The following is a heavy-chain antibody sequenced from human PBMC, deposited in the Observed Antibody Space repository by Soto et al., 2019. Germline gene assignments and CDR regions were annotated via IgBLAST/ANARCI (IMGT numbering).Heavy chain of an antibody. CDR2: IYSDGSNM. Sequence: QVHLVESGGGVVQPGGSLRLSCVASGFTFSTSGMHWVRQAPGEGLQWVTVIYSDGSNMYYSDSVKGRFTVSRDASKNTPYLQMKRLGAEETAFFYCAGINRFGSSSHWGGGFDHWGQGTLVTVSS. CDR1: GFTFSTSG. D-gene: IGHD3-10*01. J-gene: IGHJ5*02. V-gene: IGHV3-33*01. CDR3: AGINRFGSSSHWGGGFDH.